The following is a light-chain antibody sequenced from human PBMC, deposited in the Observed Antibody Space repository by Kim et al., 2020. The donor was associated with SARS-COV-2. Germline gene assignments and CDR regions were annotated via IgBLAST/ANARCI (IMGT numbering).Light chain of an antibody. CDR1: NMGSKS. J-gene: IGLJ2*01. Sequence: APGKTARITCGGYNMGSKSIHWYQRKPGQAPVLVIYYDSDRPSGIPERFSGSNSGSTATLTIGRVEAGDEADYYCQVWDTDSDHVVFGGGTQLTVL. CDR3: QVWDTDSDHVV. V-gene: IGLV3-21*01. CDR2: YDS.